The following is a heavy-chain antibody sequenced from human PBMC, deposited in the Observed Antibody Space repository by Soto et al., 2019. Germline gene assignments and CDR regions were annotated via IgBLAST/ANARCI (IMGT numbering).Heavy chain of an antibody. CDR1: GGSISSYY. CDR2: IYYSGST. Sequence: SETLSLTCTVSGGSISSYYWSWIRQPPGKGLEWIGYIYYSGSTNYNPSLKSRVTISVDTSKNQFSLKLSSVTAADTAVYYCASSERYCTNGVCYTGYYYYYMDVWGKGTTVTVSS. D-gene: IGHD2-8*01. J-gene: IGHJ6*03. CDR3: ASSERYCTNGVCYTGYYYYYMDV. V-gene: IGHV4-59*08.